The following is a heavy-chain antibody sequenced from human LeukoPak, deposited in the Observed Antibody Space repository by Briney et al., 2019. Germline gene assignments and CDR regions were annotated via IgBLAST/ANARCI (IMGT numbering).Heavy chain of an antibody. D-gene: IGHD1-26*01. V-gene: IGHV4-59*01. CDR2: IYYSGAT. Sequence: SETLSLTCTVSGGSISPYYWSWIRQPPGKGLEWIGHIYYSGATSYNPSLKSRVTISLDTSKNQFSLKLTSVTAADTAVYYCARGRGSSSGSYGYWGQGTLVTVSS. J-gene: IGHJ4*02. CDR3: ARGRGSSSGSYGY. CDR1: GGSISPYY.